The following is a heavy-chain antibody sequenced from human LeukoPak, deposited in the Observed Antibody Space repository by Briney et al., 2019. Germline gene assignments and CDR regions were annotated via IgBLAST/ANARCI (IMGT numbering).Heavy chain of an antibody. D-gene: IGHD2-15*01. Sequence: VASVTVSCTASGFTFTSSSVQWVRQARGQRLEWIGWIVVGSGNTNYAQKFQERVTITRDMSTSTAYMELSSLRSEDTAVYYCAAQGYCSGGSCYSFYWHFDLWGRGTLVTVSS. CDR3: AAQGYCSGGSCYSFYWHFDL. J-gene: IGHJ2*01. V-gene: IGHV1-58*01. CDR2: IVVGSGNT. CDR1: GFTFTSSS.